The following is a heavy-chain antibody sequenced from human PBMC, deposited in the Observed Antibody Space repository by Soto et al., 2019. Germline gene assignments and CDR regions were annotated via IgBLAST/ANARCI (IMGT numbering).Heavy chain of an antibody. CDR1: GFTFSGYA. J-gene: IGHJ4*02. CDR2: ISGGGSST. V-gene: IGHV3-23*01. Sequence: EVQLLESGGGLVQPGGSLRLSCAASGFTFSGYAMSWVRQAPGKGLEWVSAISGGGSSTYYADSVKGRFTISRDNSKNTLFLQMNSLRAEDTAVYYCAQDARYFDYWGQGTLVTVSS. CDR3: AQDARYFDY.